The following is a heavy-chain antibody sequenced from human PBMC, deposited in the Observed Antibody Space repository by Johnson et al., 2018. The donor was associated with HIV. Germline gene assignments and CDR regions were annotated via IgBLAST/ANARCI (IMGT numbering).Heavy chain of an antibody. Sequence: VQLVESGGGLVQPGGSLRLSCAASGFSFSDHYMDWVRQAPGKGLDWVGRTRNKANSYTPEYAASVKGRFIISRDGSKRIANLQMNSLKTEDTAVYYCTRGPYDLWGGYPPPRGADAVDIWGQGTMVTVSS. V-gene: IGHV3-72*01. D-gene: IGHD3-3*01. J-gene: IGHJ3*02. CDR1: GFSFSDHY. CDR3: TRGPYDLWGGYPPPRGADAVDI. CDR2: TRNKANSYTP.